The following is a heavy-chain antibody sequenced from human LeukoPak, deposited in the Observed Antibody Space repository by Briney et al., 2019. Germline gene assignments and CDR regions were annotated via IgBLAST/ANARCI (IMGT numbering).Heavy chain of an antibody. Sequence: SVKVSCKASGGTFSSYAISWVRQAPGQGLEWMGGIIPIFGTASYAQKFQGRVTITADESTSTAYMELSSLRSEDTAVYYCARGGEDYSNSYYYYYSMDVWGKGATVTVSS. CDR3: ARGGEDYSNSYYYYYSMDV. V-gene: IGHV1-69*13. CDR2: IIPIFGTA. J-gene: IGHJ6*04. D-gene: IGHD4-11*01. CDR1: GGTFSSYA.